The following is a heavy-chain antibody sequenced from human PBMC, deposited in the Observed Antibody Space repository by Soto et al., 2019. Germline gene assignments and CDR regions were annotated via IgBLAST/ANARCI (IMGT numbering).Heavy chain of an antibody. CDR1: GGTFSSYA. D-gene: IGHD5-18*01. Sequence: QVQLVQSGAEVQKPGSSVKVSCKASGGTFSSYAISWVRQAPGQGLEWMGGIIPIFGTANYAQKFQGRVTITADESTSTAYMELSSLRSEDTAVYYCARDKFHDTAMGYYYYGMDVWGQGTTVTVSS. CDR2: IIPIFGTA. J-gene: IGHJ6*02. V-gene: IGHV1-69*01. CDR3: ARDKFHDTAMGYYYYGMDV.